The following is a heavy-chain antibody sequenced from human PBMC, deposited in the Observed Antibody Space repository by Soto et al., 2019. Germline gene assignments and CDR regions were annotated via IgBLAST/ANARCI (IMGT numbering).Heavy chain of an antibody. CDR2: INDSGNT. CDR1: GGSFSGYY. CDR3: ARGPDVNY. V-gene: IGHV4-34*01. J-gene: IGHJ4*02. Sequence: SETLSLTCAVYGGSFSGYYWSRIRHPPGKGLEWIGDINDSGNTNYNAVLKSRVTISVDTAKNQFSLKLSSVTAAGTAVYHCARGPDVNYWGQETLVTVSS.